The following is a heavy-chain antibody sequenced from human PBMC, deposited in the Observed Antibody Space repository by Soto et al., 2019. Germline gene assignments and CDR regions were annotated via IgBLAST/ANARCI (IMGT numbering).Heavy chain of an antibody. J-gene: IGHJ4*02. Sequence: DVQLVESGGGLVQPGRSLRLSCAASGFTFDDYAMHWVRQAPGKGLEWVSGISWNSDTIGYADSIKGRFTISRDNAKNSLYLQMNSLRAEDTALYYCAKDISSYYDSCGYNYWGQGTLVTVSS. V-gene: IGHV3-9*01. D-gene: IGHD3-22*01. CDR2: ISWNSDTI. CDR3: AKDISSYYDSCGYNY. CDR1: GFTFDDYA.